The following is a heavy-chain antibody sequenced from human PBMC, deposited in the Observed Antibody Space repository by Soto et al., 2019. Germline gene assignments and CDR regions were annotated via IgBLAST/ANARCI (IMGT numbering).Heavy chain of an antibody. V-gene: IGHV1-3*01. Sequence: ASVKVSCKASGYTFTSYAMHWVRQAPGQRLEWMGWINAGNGNTKYSQKFQGRVTITRDTSASTAYMELSSLRSEDTAVYYCARDKPHCTNGVCRLYYYYGMDVWGQGTTVTVSS. D-gene: IGHD2-8*01. J-gene: IGHJ6*02. CDR1: GYTFTSYA. CDR2: INAGNGNT. CDR3: ARDKPHCTNGVCRLYYYYGMDV.